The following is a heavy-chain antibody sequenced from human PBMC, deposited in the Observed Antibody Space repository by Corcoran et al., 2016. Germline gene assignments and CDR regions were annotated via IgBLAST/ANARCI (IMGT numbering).Heavy chain of an antibody. D-gene: IGHD3-22*01. CDR2: ISGSGGST. CDR1: GFTFSSYA. V-gene: IGHV3-23*01. J-gene: IGHJ4*02. CDR3: AKDRHMIVVVITFDY. Sequence: EVQLLESGGGLVQPGGSLRLSCAASGFTFSSYAMSWVHQAPGKGLEWVSAISGSGGSTYYADSVKGRFTISRDNSKNTLYLQMNSLRAEDTAVYYCAKDRHMIVVVITFDYWGQGTLVTVSS.